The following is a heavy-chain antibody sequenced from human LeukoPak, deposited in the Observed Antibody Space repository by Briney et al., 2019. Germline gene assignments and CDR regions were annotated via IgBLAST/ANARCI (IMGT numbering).Heavy chain of an antibody. Sequence: GGSLRLSCAASGFTFSSYGMSWVRQAPGKGLEWVSAISGSGYSTYYVDSVKGRFTISRDNSKNTLYLQMNSLRAEDTAVYYCAELGITMIGGVWGKGTTVTISS. D-gene: IGHD3-10*02. CDR2: ISGSGYST. V-gene: IGHV3-23*01. CDR1: GFTFSSYG. J-gene: IGHJ6*04. CDR3: AELGITMIGGV.